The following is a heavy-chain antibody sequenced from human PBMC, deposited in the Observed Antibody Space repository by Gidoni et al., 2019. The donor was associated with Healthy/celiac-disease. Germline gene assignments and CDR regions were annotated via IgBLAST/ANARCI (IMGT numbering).Heavy chain of an antibody. CDR1: GGSVSSGSYY. CDR3: ARDVADAFDI. D-gene: IGHD2-15*01. V-gene: IGHV4-61*01. CDR2: IYYSGGT. Sequence: QVQLQESGPGLVKPSETLSLTCTVSGGSVSSGSYYWSWIRQPPGKGLEWIGYIYYSGGTNYNPSLKSRVTISVDTSKNQFSLKLSSVTAADTAVYYCARDVADAFDIWGQGTMVTVSS. J-gene: IGHJ3*02.